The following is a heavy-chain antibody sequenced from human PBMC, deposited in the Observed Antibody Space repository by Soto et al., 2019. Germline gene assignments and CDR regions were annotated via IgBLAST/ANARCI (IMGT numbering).Heavy chain of an antibody. J-gene: IGHJ3*02. CDR3: ARSLLRNAFDI. V-gene: IGHV5-51*01. CDR2: IYPGDSDA. D-gene: IGHD3-16*01. CDR1: GYSFPSYW. Sequence: GVSLKISCKGSGYSFPSYWIGWVRQMPGKGLEWMGIIYPGDSDARYSPSFQGQVTISADKSISTAYLQWSSLKASDTAMYYCARSLLRNAFDIWGQGTMVTVSS.